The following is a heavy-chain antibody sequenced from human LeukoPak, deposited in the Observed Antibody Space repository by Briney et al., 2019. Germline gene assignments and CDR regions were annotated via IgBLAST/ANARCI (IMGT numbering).Heavy chain of an antibody. D-gene: IGHD3-10*01. J-gene: IGHJ5*02. CDR1: GGTFSSYA. CDR3: ARAGTIGYGSGSPPNWFDP. Sequence: GASVKVSCKASGGTFSSYAISWVRQAPGQGLEWMGGIIPIFGTANYAQKFQGRVTITTDESTSTAYMELSSLRSEDTAVYYCARAGTIGYGSGSPPNWFDPWGQGTLVTVSS. CDR2: IIPIFGTA. V-gene: IGHV1-69*05.